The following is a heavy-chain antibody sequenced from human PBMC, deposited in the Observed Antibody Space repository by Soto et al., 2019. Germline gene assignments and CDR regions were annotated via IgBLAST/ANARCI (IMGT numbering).Heavy chain of an antibody. V-gene: IGHV3-30-3*01. CDR1: GFDFSSYG. CDR3: ARDPLNRNWFDP. CDR2: ISYDGSNK. Sequence: QVQLVESGGGVVQPGRSLRLSCAASGFDFSSYGLHWVRQAPGKGLEWVALISYDGSNKYYADSVKGRFTISRDNSKKTVYLQMNSLRAEDTAVYYCARDPLNRNWFDPWGQGTLVTVSS. J-gene: IGHJ5*02.